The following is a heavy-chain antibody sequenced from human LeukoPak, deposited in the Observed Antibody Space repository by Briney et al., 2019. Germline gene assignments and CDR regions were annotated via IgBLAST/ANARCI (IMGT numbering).Heavy chain of an antibody. V-gene: IGHV3-7*01. D-gene: IGHD3-10*01. Sequence: GGSLRLSCAASGFTFSSYWMSWVRQAPGKGLEWVANIKQDGSEKYYVDSVKGRFTISRDNAKNSLYLQMNSPRAEDTAVYYCARAQLLWFGELFRNYFDYWGQGTLVTVSS. CDR1: GFTFSSYW. CDR2: IKQDGSEK. CDR3: ARAQLLWFGELFRNYFDY. J-gene: IGHJ4*02.